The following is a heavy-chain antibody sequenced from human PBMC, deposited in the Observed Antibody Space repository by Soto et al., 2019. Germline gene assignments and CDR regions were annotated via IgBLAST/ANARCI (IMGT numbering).Heavy chain of an antibody. Sequence: QIKLVQFGAELKKHGASVKVSCKTSGYTLTSYGISWVRQGPGQGPEWLGWVSTNNGDTIYAQNVQGRITMTTNTSTRAAYMELRSPTAAASAVYYCARDSGNLFDDWGQGTMVTVSS. J-gene: IGHJ4*02. D-gene: IGHD6-25*01. CDR3: ARDSGNLFDD. V-gene: IGHV1-18*04. CDR2: VSTNNGDT. CDR1: GYTLTSYG.